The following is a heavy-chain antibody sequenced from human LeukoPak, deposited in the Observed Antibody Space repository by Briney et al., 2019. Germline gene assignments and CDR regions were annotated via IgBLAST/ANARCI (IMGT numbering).Heavy chain of an antibody. CDR3: AREGRALADLPTSDY. CDR2: IYYSGST. D-gene: IGHD6-25*01. V-gene: IGHV4-39*07. CDR1: GGSISSSRYY. J-gene: IGHJ4*02. Sequence: PSETLSLTCTVSGGSISSSRYYWGWIRQPPGKGLEWIGSIYYSGSTYYNPSLKSRLTISVDTSKNQFSLELSSVTAADTAVYYCAREGRALADLPTSDYWGQGTLVTVSS.